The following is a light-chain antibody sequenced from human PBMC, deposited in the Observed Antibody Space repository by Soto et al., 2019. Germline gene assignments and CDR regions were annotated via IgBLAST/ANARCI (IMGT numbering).Light chain of an antibody. CDR3: QQYGSSPV. V-gene: IGKV3-20*01. J-gene: IGKJ3*01. CDR2: GAS. CDR1: QSVSSSY. Sequence: EIVLTQSPGTLSLSPGERATLSCRASQSVSSSYLAWYQQKPGQAPRLLIYGASSRATGIPDRFSGNGSGTDFTLTISRLEPEDFAVYYCQQYGSSPVFGPGTKVDIK.